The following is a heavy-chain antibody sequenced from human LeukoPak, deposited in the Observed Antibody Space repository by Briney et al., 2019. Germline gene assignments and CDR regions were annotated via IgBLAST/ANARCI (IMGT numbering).Heavy chain of an antibody. CDR3: ARTIACDY. V-gene: IGHV3-48*01. CDR2: ISNSSSTI. Sequence: GGSLRPSCAASGFTFSYYSMNWVRQAPGKGLEWVSYISNSSSTIYYADSVKGRFTISRDNAKNSLCLQMNSLRAEDTAVYYCARTIACDYWGQGTLVAVSS. CDR1: GFTFSYYS. J-gene: IGHJ4*02. D-gene: IGHD6-13*01.